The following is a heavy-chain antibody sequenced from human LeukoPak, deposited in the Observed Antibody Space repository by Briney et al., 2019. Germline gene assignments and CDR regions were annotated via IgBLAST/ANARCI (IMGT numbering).Heavy chain of an antibody. CDR2: IYYSGSS. CDR1: GGSISSYY. Sequence: ASETLSLTCTVSGGSISSYYWSWLRQPPGKGLEWIGYIYYSGSSNYNPSLKSRLTISVDTSKNQFSLKLSSVPAADTAVYYCARDLLNEGNHLDYWGQGTLVTVSS. D-gene: IGHD4-23*01. V-gene: IGHV4-59*01. CDR3: ARDLLNEGNHLDY. J-gene: IGHJ4*02.